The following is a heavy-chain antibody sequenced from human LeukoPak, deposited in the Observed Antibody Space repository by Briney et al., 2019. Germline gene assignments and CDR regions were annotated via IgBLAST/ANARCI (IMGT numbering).Heavy chain of an antibody. CDR1: GFTLSSYA. Sequence: HPGGSLRLSCAASGFTLSSYAMSWVRQAPGKGLEWVSAISGSGGSTYYADSVKGRFTISRDNSKNTLYLQMNSLRAEDTAVYYCAKIYDSSDYYYGSHFDYWGQGTLATVSS. J-gene: IGHJ4*02. D-gene: IGHD3-22*01. CDR3: AKIYDSSDYYYGSHFDY. CDR2: ISGSGGST. V-gene: IGHV3-23*01.